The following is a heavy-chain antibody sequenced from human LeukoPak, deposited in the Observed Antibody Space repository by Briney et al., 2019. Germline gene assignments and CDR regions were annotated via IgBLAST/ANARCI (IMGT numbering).Heavy chain of an antibody. CDR1: GFTFSNAW. J-gene: IGHJ3*02. CDR3: VVITRGDAFDI. CDR2: IKSKTDGGTT. V-gene: IGHV3-15*01. D-gene: IGHD3-22*01. Sequence: GGSLRLSCAASGFTFSNAWMSWVRQAPGKGLEWVGGIKSKTDGGTTDYAAPVKGRFTISRDDSKNTLYLQMNSLKTEDTAVYYCVVITRGDAFDIWGQGTMVTVSS.